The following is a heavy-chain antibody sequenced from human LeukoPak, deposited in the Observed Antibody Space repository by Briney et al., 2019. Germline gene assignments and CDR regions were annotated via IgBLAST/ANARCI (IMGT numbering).Heavy chain of an antibody. V-gene: IGHV3-66*01. Sequence: PGGSLRLSCAASGFTVSSNYMTWVRQAPGKGLDWVSVIYSDGTTYYADSVKGRFTISRDNSKNTLYLQMNSLRAEDTAVYYCAKSEYPGDYWGQGTLVTVSS. J-gene: IGHJ4*02. CDR3: AKSEYPGDY. CDR2: IYSDGTT. CDR1: GFTVSSNY. D-gene: IGHD2-2*01.